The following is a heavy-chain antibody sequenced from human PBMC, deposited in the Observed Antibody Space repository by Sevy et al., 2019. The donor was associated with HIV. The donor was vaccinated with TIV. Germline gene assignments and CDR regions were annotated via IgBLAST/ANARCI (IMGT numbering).Heavy chain of an antibody. CDR1: GFTLGEYA. D-gene: IGHD5-12*01. CDR3: IKSDYDFDFDY. V-gene: IGHV3-49*03. Sequence: GGSLILSCTTSGFTLGEYARGWFRQAPGKGLEWVGFIRSRDYGGTTEYAGSVQGRFTISRDDSKHIAYLQMNSLKTEDTGVYYCIKSDYDFDFDYWGQGTQVTVSS. CDR2: IRSRDYGGTT. J-gene: IGHJ4*02.